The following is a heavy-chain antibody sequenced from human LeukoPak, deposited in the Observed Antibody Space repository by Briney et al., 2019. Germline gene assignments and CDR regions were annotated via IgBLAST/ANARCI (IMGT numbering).Heavy chain of an antibody. CDR1: GFTVSSNY. Sequence: GGSLRLSCAASGFTVSSNYMSWVRQAPGKGLEWVSVIYSGGSTYYADSVKGRFTISRDNSKNTLYLQMNSLRAEDTAVYYCARDPITMVRGVIIRGGFDYWGQGTLVTVSS. J-gene: IGHJ4*02. D-gene: IGHD3-10*01. CDR2: IYSGGST. CDR3: ARDPITMVRGVIIRGGFDY. V-gene: IGHV3-66*01.